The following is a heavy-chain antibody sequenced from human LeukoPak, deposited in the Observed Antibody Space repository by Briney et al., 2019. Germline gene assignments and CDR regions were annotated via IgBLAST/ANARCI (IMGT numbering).Heavy chain of an antibody. J-gene: IGHJ4*02. Sequence: GGSLRLSCAASGFTISSYSMNWVRQAPGKGLEWVSYISSSSSTIYYADSVKGRFTISRDNDKNSLYLQMNSLRPDDTAVYYCARPVTGTYAPLEYWGQGTLVTVSS. CDR2: ISSSSSTI. CDR3: ARPVTGTYAPLEY. D-gene: IGHD1-1*01. V-gene: IGHV3-48*01. CDR1: GFTISSYS.